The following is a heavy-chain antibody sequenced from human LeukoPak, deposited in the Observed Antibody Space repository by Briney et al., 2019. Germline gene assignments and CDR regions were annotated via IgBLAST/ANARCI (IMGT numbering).Heavy chain of an antibody. Sequence: GSSVKVSCKASGGTFSSYAISWVRQAPGQGLEWMGRIIPILGIANYAQKFQGRVTITADKSTSTAYMELSSLRSEDTAVYYCATSYGDYPNYYYGMDVWGQGTTVTVSS. D-gene: IGHD4-17*01. CDR3: ATSYGDYPNYYYGMDV. V-gene: IGHV1-69*04. CDR2: IIPILGIA. J-gene: IGHJ6*02. CDR1: GGTFSSYA.